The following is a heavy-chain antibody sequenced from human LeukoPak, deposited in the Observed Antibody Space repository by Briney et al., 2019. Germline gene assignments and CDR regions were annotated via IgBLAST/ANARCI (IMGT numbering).Heavy chain of an antibody. CDR1: GGSISSYY. CDR2: IYYSGST. V-gene: IGHV4-39*01. D-gene: IGHD3-10*01. CDR3: ARRVSRSSQIDY. Sequence: SETLSLTCTVSGGSISSYYWGWIRQPPGKGLEWIATIYYSGSTYYNPSLKSRVTISADTSKNQFSLNLSSVTAADTAVYYCARRVSRSSQIDYWGQGTLVTVSS. J-gene: IGHJ4*02.